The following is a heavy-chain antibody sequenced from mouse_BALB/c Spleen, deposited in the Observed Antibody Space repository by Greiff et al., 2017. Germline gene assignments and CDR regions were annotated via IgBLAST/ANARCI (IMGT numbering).Heavy chain of an antibody. CDR1: GYTFTDYV. D-gene: IGHD2-1*01. CDR2: IYPGSGST. CDR3: ARGGNYRDYAMDY. Sequence: VQLQQPRAELVKPGASVKMSCKASGYTFTDYVISWVKQRTGQGLEWIGEIYPGSGSTYYNEKFKGKATLTADKSSNTAYMQLSILTSEDSAVYFCARGGNYRDYAMDYWGQGTSVTVSS. J-gene: IGHJ4*01. V-gene: IGHV1-77*01.